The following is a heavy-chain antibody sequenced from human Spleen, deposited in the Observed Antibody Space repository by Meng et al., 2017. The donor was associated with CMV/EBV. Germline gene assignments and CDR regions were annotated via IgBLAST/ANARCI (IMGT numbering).Heavy chain of an antibody. CDR2: IYYSGST. J-gene: IGHJ6*02. CDR3: ARGSPPLYDFWSGYYTRNYYYYYGMDV. Sequence: GSLRLSCTVSGGSISSYYWSWIRQPPGKGLEWIGYIYYSGSTNYNPSLKSRVTISVDTSKNQFSLKLSSVTAADTAVYYCARGSPPLYDFWSGYYTRNYYYYYGMDVWGQGTTVTVS. V-gene: IGHV4-59*12. D-gene: IGHD3-3*01. CDR1: GGSISSYY.